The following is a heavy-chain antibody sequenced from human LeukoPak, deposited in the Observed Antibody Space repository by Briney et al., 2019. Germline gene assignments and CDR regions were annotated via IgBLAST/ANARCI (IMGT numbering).Heavy chain of an antibody. Sequence: SVKVSCKASGGTFSSYAINWVRQAPGQGLEWMGGIIPIFGTANYAQKFQGRVTITTDESTSTAYMELSSLRSEDTAVYYCVPTAGYSSGWYNFDYWGQGTLVTVSS. V-gene: IGHV1-69*05. CDR1: GGTFSSYA. D-gene: IGHD6-19*01. CDR2: IIPIFGTA. J-gene: IGHJ4*02. CDR3: VPTAGYSSGWYNFDY.